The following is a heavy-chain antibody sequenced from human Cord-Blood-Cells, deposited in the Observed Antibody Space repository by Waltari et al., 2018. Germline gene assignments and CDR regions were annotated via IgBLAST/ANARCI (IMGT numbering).Heavy chain of an antibody. CDR1: GFTFSSYA. J-gene: IGHJ3*02. V-gene: IGHV3-23*01. D-gene: IGHD7-27*01. CDR3: AKSRPRNWGAFDI. CDR2: ISGSGGST. Sequence: EVQLLESGGGLVQTGGSLRLSCAATGFTFSSYAMSWVRQPPGKGLEWDSAISGSGGSTYYADSEKDRYTISRDNAKNTLYLHMNSLRAENTDVYSCAKSRPRNWGAFDIWGQGTMVTVSS.